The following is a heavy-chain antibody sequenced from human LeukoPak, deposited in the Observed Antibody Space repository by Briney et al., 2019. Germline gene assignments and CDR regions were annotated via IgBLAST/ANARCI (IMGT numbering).Heavy chain of an antibody. D-gene: IGHD3-22*01. V-gene: IGHV1-46*01. CDR2: INPSGGST. Sequence: ASVKVSCKASGYTFTSYYMHWVRQAPGQGLEWMGIINPSGGSTSYAQKFQGRVTMTRDTSTSTVYMELSSLRSEDTAVYYCARDVHDSSGDYYYVDVWGKGTTVTVSS. J-gene: IGHJ6*03. CDR3: ARDVHDSSGDYYYVDV. CDR1: GYTFTSYY.